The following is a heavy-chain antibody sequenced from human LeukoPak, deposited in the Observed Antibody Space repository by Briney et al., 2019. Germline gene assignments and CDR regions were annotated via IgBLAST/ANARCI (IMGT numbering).Heavy chain of an antibody. D-gene: IGHD6-19*01. CDR2: INHSGST. V-gene: IGHV4-34*01. J-gene: IGHJ4*02. CDR3: ARVSGWYTY. Sequence: SETLSLTCAVYGGSFSSYYWSWIRQPPGKGPEWIGEINHSGSTNYNPSLKSRVTISVDTSKNQFSLKLSSVTAADTAVYYCARVSGWYTYWGQGTLVTVSS. CDR1: GGSFSSYY.